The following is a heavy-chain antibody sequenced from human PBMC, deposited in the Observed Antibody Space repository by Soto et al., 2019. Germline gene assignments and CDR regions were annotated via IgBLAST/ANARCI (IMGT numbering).Heavy chain of an antibody. CDR1: GGFIIDNW. D-gene: IGHD6-19*01. Sequence: SETLSLTCAVSGGFIIDNWWSGVRQPPWKGLEWIGEIYHTGTTHYNPSLWSRVTISIDKSKNQFSLKLSSVTAADTAVYYCARHIAVPRTRGFDFWGQGTLVTVSS. V-gene: IGHV4-4*02. CDR3: ARHIAVPRTRGFDF. J-gene: IGHJ4*02. CDR2: IYHTGTT.